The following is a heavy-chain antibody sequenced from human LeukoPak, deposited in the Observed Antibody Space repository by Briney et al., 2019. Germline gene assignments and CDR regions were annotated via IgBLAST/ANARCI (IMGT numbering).Heavy chain of an antibody. CDR3: ARVYGVYYDSTGYYSG. V-gene: IGHV3-7*01. D-gene: IGHD3-22*01. CDR1: GFTFSSYW. Sequence: GGSLRLSCTASGFTFSSYWMNWVRQAPGKGLKWVANIKQDGSEKKYVDSVKGRFTISRDNAKNSLYLQMNSLRAEDTAVYYCARVYGVYYDSTGYYSGWGQGTLVTVSS. J-gene: IGHJ4*02. CDR2: IKQDGSEK.